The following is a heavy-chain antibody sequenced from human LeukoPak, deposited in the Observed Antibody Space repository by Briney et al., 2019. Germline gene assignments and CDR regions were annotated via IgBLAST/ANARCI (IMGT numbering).Heavy chain of an antibody. CDR1: GFTFSSYS. CDR3: ARDPHSSGYD. J-gene: IGHJ4*02. Sequence: GGSLRLSCAASGFTFSSYSMNWVRQAPGKGLEWVSYISSSDIYIYYADSVKGRFTISRDNAKKSLYLQMNSLRAEDTAVYYCARDPHSSGYDWGQGTLVTVSS. D-gene: IGHD3-22*01. V-gene: IGHV3-21*01. CDR2: ISSSDIYI.